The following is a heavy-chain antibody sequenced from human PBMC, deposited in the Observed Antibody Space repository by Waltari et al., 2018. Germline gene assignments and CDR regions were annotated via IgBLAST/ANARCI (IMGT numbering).Heavy chain of an antibody. J-gene: IGHJ4*02. D-gene: IGHD6-6*01. V-gene: IGHV4-59*11. Sequence: QVQLQESGPGLVKPSETLSLTCTVSGGSISSHYWSWIRQPPGKGLEWIGDIYSSGSTNYTPSLKSRVTISVDTSKNQFSLKLSSVTAADTAVYYCARDWGSSSGGVDYWGQGTLVTVSS. CDR3: ARDWGSSSGGVDY. CDR2: IYSSGST. CDR1: GGSISSHY.